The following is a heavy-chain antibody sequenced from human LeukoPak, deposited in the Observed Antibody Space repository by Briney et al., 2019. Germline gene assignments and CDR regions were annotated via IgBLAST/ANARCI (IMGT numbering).Heavy chain of an antibody. J-gene: IGHJ4*02. CDR3: TRRVDIAMVEGIDFDY. CDR2: ISSSSSTI. Sequence: GGSLRLSCAASGFTFSSYSMNWVRQAPGKGLEWVSYISSSSSTIYYADSVKGRFTISRDNAKNSLYLQMNSLRAEDTAVYYCTRRVDIAMVEGIDFDYWGQGTLVTVS. D-gene: IGHD5-18*01. CDR1: GFTFSSYS. V-gene: IGHV3-48*01.